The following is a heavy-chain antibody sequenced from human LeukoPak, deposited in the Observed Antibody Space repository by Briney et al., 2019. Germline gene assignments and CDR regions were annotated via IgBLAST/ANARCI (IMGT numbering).Heavy chain of an antibody. J-gene: IGHJ5*02. CDR3: ARLFKSFTTTDWFDP. CDR1: GGSISSNDCY. D-gene: IGHD4-17*01. Sequence: SETLSLTCTVSGGSISSNDCYWAWIRQPPGKGLEWIGSIDYSGVTYYNPSLKSRVAISLHTSENQFSLKLTSVTAADTAVYYCARLFKSFTTTDWFDPWGQGTLVTVSS. CDR2: IDYSGVT. V-gene: IGHV4-39*07.